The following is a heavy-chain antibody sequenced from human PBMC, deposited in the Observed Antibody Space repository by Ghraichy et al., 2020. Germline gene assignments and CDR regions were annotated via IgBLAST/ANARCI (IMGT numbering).Heavy chain of an antibody. D-gene: IGHD6-6*01. CDR2: ISGRGGST. V-gene: IGHV3-23*01. CDR1: GFTFSSYA. J-gene: IGHJ6*02. Sequence: LSLTCAASGFTFSSYAMSWVRQAPGKGLEWVSAISGRGGSTYYADSVKGRFTISRDNSKNTLYMQMNSLRAEDTAVYYCAKVLKAARAYYYYGMDVWGQGTTVTVSS. CDR3: AKVLKAARAYYYYGMDV.